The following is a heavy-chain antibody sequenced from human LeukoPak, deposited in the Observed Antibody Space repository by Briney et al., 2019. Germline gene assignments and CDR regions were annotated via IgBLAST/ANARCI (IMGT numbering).Heavy chain of an antibody. J-gene: IGHJ5*01. CDR2: IYDSENT. CDR1: DNSISSGDYY. V-gene: IGHV4-30-4*01. D-gene: IGHD4-17*01. Sequence: SQTLSLTCTVSDNSISSGDYYWTWIRQPPGKGLEWIGCIYDSENTYRNPSLRSRLVISLDTSKNQFSMRLSSMTAADTAVYFCARGRTGDYDSWGQGTLVIVSS. CDR3: ARGRTGDYDS.